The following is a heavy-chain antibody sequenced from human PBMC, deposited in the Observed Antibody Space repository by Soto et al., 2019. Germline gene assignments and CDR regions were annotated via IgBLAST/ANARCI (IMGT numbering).Heavy chain of an antibody. Sequence: SGPTLVNPTQTLTLTCTCSGFSVKTSGVGVGWIRQPPGKTLEWLALIYWNDFKRYTPSLESRLTITKDTSKNQVVLSVTNVDPAEQGPNYCASSPGYNWYEGPPLYEMDVWGQGTTVTVSS. V-gene: IGHV2-5*04. CDR2: IYWNDFK. CDR3: ASSPGYNWYEGPPLYEMDV. CDR1: GFSVKTSGVG. D-gene: IGHD5-12*01. J-gene: IGHJ6*02.